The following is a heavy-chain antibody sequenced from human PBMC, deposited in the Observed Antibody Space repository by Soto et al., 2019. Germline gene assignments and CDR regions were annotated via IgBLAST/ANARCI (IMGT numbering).Heavy chain of an antibody. V-gene: IGHV1-46*01. J-gene: IGHJ5*02. CDR2: INPSGGST. CDR3: VIHRYCSGGSCYPRIGFDP. Sequence: ASPKVSCKASGYTFTSYYMHLVRQAPGQGLEWMGIINPSGGSTSYAQKFQGRVTMTRDTSTSTVYMELSSLRSEDTAVYYCVIHRYCSGGSCYPRIGFDPWGQGTLVPVSS. D-gene: IGHD2-15*01. CDR1: GYTFTSYY.